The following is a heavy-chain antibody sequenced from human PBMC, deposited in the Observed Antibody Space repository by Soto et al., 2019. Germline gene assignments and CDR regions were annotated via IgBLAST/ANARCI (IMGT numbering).Heavy chain of an antibody. CDR2: IRSKTNNYAT. J-gene: IGHJ5*02. CDR3: TSHSPHDMIRP. D-gene: IGHD3-10*01. Sequence: EVQLVESGGGLVQPGGALKLSCAASGFTFSGSAMHWVRQASGKGLEWVGRIRSKTNNYATAYAVSLKGRFTISRDDSKNMAYLQLNSLQPDDTAVYYCTSHSPHDMIRPWGQGTLVTVSS. CDR1: GFTFSGSA. V-gene: IGHV3-73*02.